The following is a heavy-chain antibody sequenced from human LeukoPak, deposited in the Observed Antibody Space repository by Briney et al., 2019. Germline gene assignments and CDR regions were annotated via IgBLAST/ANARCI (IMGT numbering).Heavy chain of an antibody. V-gene: IGHV1-69*13. CDR1: GGTFSSYA. J-gene: IGHJ4*02. D-gene: IGHD3-9*01. Sequence: SVKVSCKASGGTFSSYAISWVRQAPGQGLEWMGGIIPIFGTANYAQKFQGRVTITADESTSTAYMELSSLRSEDTAVYYCARGTVWDYDILTGYFLFDYWGQGTLVTVSS. CDR3: ARGTVWDYDILTGYFLFDY. CDR2: IIPIFGTA.